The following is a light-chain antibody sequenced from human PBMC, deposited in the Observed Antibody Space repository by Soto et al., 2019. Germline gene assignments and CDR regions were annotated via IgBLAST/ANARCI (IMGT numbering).Light chain of an antibody. CDR1: SSDIGGYNY. J-gene: IGLJ3*02. CDR3: SSYTSSRTWV. Sequence: QSALTQPASVSGSPGQSITISCTGDSSDIGGYNYVSWYQHHPGKVPKLIIYEVSNRPSGISTRFSGSKSGNTAYLTVSGLQAEDEADYYCSSYTSSRTWVFGGGTKVTVL. V-gene: IGLV2-14*01. CDR2: EVS.